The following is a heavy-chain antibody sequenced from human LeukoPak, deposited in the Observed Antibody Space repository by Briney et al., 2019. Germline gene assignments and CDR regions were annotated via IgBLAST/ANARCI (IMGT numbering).Heavy chain of an antibody. CDR3: AGATLSYYYYMDV. V-gene: IGHV3-11*01. J-gene: IGHJ6*03. CDR1: GFTFSDYY. Sequence: GGSLRLSCAASGFTFSDYYMSWIRQAPGKGLEWVSYISSSGSTIYYADSVKGRFTISRDNAKNSLYLQMNSLRAEDTAVYYCAGATLSYYYYMDVWGKGTTVTVSS. D-gene: IGHD2-15*01. CDR2: ISSSGSTI.